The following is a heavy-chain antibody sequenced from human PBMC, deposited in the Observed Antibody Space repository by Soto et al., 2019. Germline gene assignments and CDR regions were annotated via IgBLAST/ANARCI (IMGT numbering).Heavy chain of an antibody. Sequence: QVQLVQSGAEVKKPGASVKVSCKAPGYTFTSYGISWVRQAPGQGLEWMGWISAYNGNTKYVQKFQGRVTMTTDTSTSTAYMELRSLRSVDTAVYYCARDAAAGLNDYWGLGTLVTVSS. J-gene: IGHJ4*02. CDR1: GYTFTSYG. CDR3: ARDAAAGLNDY. V-gene: IGHV1-18*01. D-gene: IGHD6-13*01. CDR2: ISAYNGNT.